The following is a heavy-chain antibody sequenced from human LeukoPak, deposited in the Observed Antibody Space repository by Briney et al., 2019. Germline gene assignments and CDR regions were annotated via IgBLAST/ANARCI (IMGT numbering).Heavy chain of an antibody. V-gene: IGHV3-33*08. CDR3: ARDNYCSSTDCYNFDY. J-gene: IGHJ4*02. CDR1: GFTFSSYS. D-gene: IGHD2-2*02. CDR2: IWYDGSNK. Sequence: PGGSLRLSCAASGFTFSSYSMNWVRRAPGKGLEWVAVIWYDGSNKCYADSVKGRFTISRDNSMNTLYLQMNSLRAEDTAVYYCARDNYCSSTDCYNFDYWGQGTLVTVSS.